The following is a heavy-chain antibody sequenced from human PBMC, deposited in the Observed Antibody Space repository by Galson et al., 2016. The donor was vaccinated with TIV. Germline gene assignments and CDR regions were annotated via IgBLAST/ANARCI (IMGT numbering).Heavy chain of an antibody. V-gene: IGHV4-59*11. CDR1: GVSISGHY. D-gene: IGHD3-16*01. CDR3: ARERGDYYYGMDV. Sequence: LSLTCTVSGVSISGHYWTWIRQPPGKGLEWIGYIYYNGPTNYSPSLKSRVTFSVDTSKNQVSLKLNSVTAADTAVYYCARERGDYYYGMDVWGQGSTVIVSS. J-gene: IGHJ6*02. CDR2: IYYNGPT.